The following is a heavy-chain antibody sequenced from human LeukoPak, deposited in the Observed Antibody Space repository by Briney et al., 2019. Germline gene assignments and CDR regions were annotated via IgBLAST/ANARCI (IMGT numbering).Heavy chain of an antibody. V-gene: IGHV3-21*01. Sequence: GGSLRLSCAASGFTFSSYEMNWVRQAPGKGLEWVSSISSSSSYIYYADSVKGRFTISRDNAKNSLYLQMNSLRAEDTAVYYCARGVVGATRSYYGMDVWGQGTTVTVSS. D-gene: IGHD1-26*01. CDR1: GFTFSSYE. J-gene: IGHJ6*02. CDR2: ISSSSSYI. CDR3: ARGVVGATRSYYGMDV.